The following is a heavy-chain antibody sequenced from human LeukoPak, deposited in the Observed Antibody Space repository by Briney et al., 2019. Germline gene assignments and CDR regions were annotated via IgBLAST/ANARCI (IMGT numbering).Heavy chain of an antibody. J-gene: IGHJ3*02. CDR1: GGPIGGDY. V-gene: IGHV4-4*09. CDR2: IYTTGRT. CDR3: AKILGSGVWYGFDI. D-gene: IGHD2-21*01. Sequence: SETLSLTCSVSGGPIGGDYWSWIRQPPGKALEWIGYIYTTGRTNYNPFLKSRVTISVDTSKNQFSLKLNSVTAADTAVYYCAKILGSGVWYGFDIWGQGTMVTVSS.